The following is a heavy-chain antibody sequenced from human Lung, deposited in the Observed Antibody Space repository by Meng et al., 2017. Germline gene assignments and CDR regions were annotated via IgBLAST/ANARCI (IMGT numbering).Heavy chain of an antibody. CDR3: VRGGQDQAYYDFWSGPFDP. CDR1: GGSISSRNW. V-gene: IGHV4-4*02. D-gene: IGHD3-3*01. J-gene: IGHJ5*02. CDR2: IYHSGRT. Sequence: VHVTGAGPGLVKPSGTLSLTCAVFGGSISSRNWWSWVRQSPGKGLEWIGEIYHSGRTNYNPSLESRVTISLDKSQNHFSLKVKSVTAADTAVYYCVRGGQDQAYYDFWSGPFDPWGQGTLVTVSS.